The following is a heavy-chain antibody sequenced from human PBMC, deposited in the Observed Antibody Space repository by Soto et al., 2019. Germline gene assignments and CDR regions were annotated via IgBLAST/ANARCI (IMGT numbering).Heavy chain of an antibody. CDR2: INHIGTT. CDR3: ARFDSSGWYFDY. CDR1: GGSFSGYY. V-gene: IGHV4-34*01. D-gene: IGHD6-19*01. Sequence: QVQLPQWGAGLLRPSETLSLTCAVYGGSFSGYYWSWIRQPPGKGLQWIGKINHIGTTNYNPSLKSRVTISVDTSKNQFSLKLSSVTAADPAVYYCARFDSSGWYFDYWGQGNLVIVSS. J-gene: IGHJ4*02.